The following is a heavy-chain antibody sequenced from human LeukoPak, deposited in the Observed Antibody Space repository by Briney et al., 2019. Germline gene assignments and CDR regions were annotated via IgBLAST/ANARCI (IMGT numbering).Heavy chain of an antibody. CDR2: IKEGGSEK. Sequence: PGGSLRLSCAASGFAFSRYWMSWVRQAPGKGLEWVANIKEGGSEKDYVDSVKGRFSISRDDAKNSLYLQMNSLRAEDTAVYYCASRPGIAVAGLPPDYWGQGTLVTVSS. J-gene: IGHJ4*02. D-gene: IGHD6-19*01. CDR1: GFAFSRYW. V-gene: IGHV3-7*05. CDR3: ASRPGIAVAGLPPDY.